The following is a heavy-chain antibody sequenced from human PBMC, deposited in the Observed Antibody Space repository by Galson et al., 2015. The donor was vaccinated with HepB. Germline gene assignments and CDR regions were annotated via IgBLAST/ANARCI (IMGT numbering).Heavy chain of an antibody. Sequence: SVKVSCKASGYTFTSYYMHWVRQAPGQGLEWMGIINPSGGSTSYAQKFQGRVTMTRDTSTSTVYMELSSLRSEDTAVYYCARERAGNYYGSGSPDNWFDPWGQGTLVTVSS. CDR1: GYTFTSYY. V-gene: IGHV1-46*01. CDR2: INPSGGST. J-gene: IGHJ5*02. D-gene: IGHD3-10*01. CDR3: ARERAGNYYGSGSPDNWFDP.